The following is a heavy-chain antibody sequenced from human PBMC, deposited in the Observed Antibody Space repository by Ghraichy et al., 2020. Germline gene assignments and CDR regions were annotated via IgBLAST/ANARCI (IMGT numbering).Heavy chain of an antibody. CDR1: GFTFSSYA. J-gene: IGHJ4*02. CDR3: ARPETVGWLQLGYFDY. V-gene: IGHV3-30-3*01. CDR2: ISYDGSNK. Sequence: GGSLRLSCAASGFTFSSYAMHWVRQAPGKGLEWVAVISYDGSNKYYADSVKGRFTISRDNSKNTLYLQMNSLRAEDTAVYYCARPETVGWLQLGYFDYWGQGTLVTVSS. D-gene: IGHD5-24*01.